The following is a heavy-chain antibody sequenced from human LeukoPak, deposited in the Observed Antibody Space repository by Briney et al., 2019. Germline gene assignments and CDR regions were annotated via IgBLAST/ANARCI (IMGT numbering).Heavy chain of an antibody. J-gene: IGHJ3*02. D-gene: IGHD3-3*01. CDR1: GFTFINYA. Sequence: GGSLRLSCAASGFTFINYAMSWVRQAPGKGLEWVSVISGSGTTTYYADSVKGRFTMSRDNAQNALYLEMNSLRAEDTAVYYCAREKKTEWTTGAFDMWGQGTMVIVSS. CDR2: ISGSGTTT. V-gene: IGHV3-23*01. CDR3: AREKKTEWTTGAFDM.